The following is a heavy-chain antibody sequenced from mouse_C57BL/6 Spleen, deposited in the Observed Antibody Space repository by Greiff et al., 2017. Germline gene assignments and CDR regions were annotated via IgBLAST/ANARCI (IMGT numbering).Heavy chain of an antibody. J-gene: IGHJ4*01. Sequence: EVQLQQSGAELVRPGASVKLSCTASGFNIKDDYMHWVKQRPEQGLEWIGWIDPENGDTEYASKFQGKATITADTSSNTAYLQLSSLTSEDTAVYYCTTQGGRAMDYWGQGTSVTVSS. CDR2: IDPENGDT. CDR1: GFNIKDDY. V-gene: IGHV14-4*01. CDR3: TTQGGRAMDY. D-gene: IGHD1-1*01.